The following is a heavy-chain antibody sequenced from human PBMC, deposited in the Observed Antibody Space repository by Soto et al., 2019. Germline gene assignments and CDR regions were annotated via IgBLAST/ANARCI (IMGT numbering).Heavy chain of an antibody. CDR3: ARRTRGNAYYFYGMDV. Sequence: GESLKIACKGSGYSFTRYWIGWVRQMPGKGLEWMGIIYRGESDTRYSPSFQGQVTISADKSTSTAYLQWSSRTSSATARQYCARRTRGNAYYFYGMDVWCQGTTGTVSS. D-gene: IGHD2-8*01. J-gene: IGHJ6*02. V-gene: IGHV5-51*01. CDR1: GYSFTRYW. CDR2: IYRGESDT.